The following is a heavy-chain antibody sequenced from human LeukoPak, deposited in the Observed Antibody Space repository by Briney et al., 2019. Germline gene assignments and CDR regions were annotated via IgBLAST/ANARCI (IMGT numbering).Heavy chain of an antibody. V-gene: IGHV3-23*01. Sequence: GGSLRLSCAASGFTFSSYTITWVRQAPGKGLEWVSSISGSGGSTYYADSVKGRFTISRDNSKNTLYLQMNSLRAEDTAVYYCAADYDILTGYDYWGQGTLVTVSS. J-gene: IGHJ4*02. CDR3: AADYDILTGYDY. CDR1: GFTFSSYT. CDR2: ISGSGGST. D-gene: IGHD3-9*01.